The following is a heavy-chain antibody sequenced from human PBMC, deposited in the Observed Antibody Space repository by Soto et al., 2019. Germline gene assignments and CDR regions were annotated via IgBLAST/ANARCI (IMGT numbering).Heavy chain of an antibody. Sequence: PGGSLRLSCAASGFTFSDYGTHWVRQAPGKGLEWVAVISYDGSNKYYADSVKGRFTISRDNSKNTLYLQMNSLRAEDTAVYYCHNSFRIYSYCYEHPAGGGMDVCGQRYTVPVS. CDR2: ISYDGSNK. J-gene: IGHJ6*02. V-gene: IGHV3-30*03. CDR3: HNSFRIYSYCYEHPAGGGMDV. D-gene: IGHD5-18*01. CDR1: GFTFSDYG.